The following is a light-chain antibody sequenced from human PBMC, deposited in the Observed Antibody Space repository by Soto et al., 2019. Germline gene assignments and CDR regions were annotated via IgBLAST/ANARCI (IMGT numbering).Light chain of an antibody. Sequence: QSVLTQPPSASGSPGRSVTISCTGTSSDVVGYNYVSWYQQYPGRAPKLMIYEVTKRPSGVPDRFSGSKSGNTASLTVSGLQAEDEADYYCSSYAASNNFYFVFGGGTKVTVL. CDR2: EVT. CDR3: SSYAASNNFYFV. CDR1: SSDVVGYNY. V-gene: IGLV2-8*01. J-gene: IGLJ3*02.